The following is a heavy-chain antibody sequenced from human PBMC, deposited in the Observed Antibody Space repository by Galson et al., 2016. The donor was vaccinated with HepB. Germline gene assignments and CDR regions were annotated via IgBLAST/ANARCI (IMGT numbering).Heavy chain of an antibody. J-gene: IGHJ4*02. D-gene: IGHD3-9*01. Sequence: ETLSLTCTVSGDSLRSNNYYWGWIRQPPGKGLEWLGNGYYTGATYYSPSLKSRVTISVDTSKNQFSLRLTSVTAADTAVYYCARVFRWREVLTGYYLDYWGQGTVVTVSS. CDR2: GYYTGAT. CDR1: GDSLRSNNYY. V-gene: IGHV4-39*07. CDR3: ARVFRWREVLTGYYLDY.